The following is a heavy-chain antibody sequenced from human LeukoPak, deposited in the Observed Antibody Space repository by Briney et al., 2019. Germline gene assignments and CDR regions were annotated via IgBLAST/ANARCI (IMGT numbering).Heavy chain of an antibody. CDR2: ISYDGSNK. CDR3: ARSPRTGAFDI. V-gene: IGHV3-30-3*01. J-gene: IGHJ3*02. CDR1: GFTFSSYA. Sequence: GRSLRLSCAASGFTFSSYAMHWVRQASGKGLEWVAVISYDGSNKYYADSVKGRFTISRDNSKNTLYLQMNSLRAEDTAVYYCARSPRTGAFDIWGQGTMVTVSS.